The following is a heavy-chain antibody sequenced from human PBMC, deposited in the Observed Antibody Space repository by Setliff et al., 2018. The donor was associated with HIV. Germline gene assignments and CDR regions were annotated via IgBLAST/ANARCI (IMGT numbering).Heavy chain of an antibody. J-gene: IGHJ4*02. CDR1: SGSFNGYY. CDR3: ARGRLYGVVDY. CDR2: ISHSGTI. V-gene: IGHV4-34*01. D-gene: IGHD3-10*01. Sequence: PSETLSLTCVVSSGSFNGYYWTWIRQPPGKGLEWIGEISHSGTINYNPSFKSRFTISLGTSKNQFSLKLTSVTAADTAVYYCARGRLYGVVDYWGQGTLVTVSS.